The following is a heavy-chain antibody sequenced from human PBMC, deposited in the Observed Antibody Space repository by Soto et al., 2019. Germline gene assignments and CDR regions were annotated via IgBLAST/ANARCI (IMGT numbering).Heavy chain of an antibody. CDR1: GGSLSSYY. CDR2: IYYSGST. CDR3: ARSPNYNWFDP. D-gene: IGHD2-8*01. Sequence: PSETLSLTCSVSGGSLSSYYWSWIRQPPGKGLGWIGYIYYSGSTNYNPSLKSRVTISVDTSKNQFSLKLSSVTAADTAVYYCARSPNYNWFDPWGQGTLVTVSS. J-gene: IGHJ5*02. V-gene: IGHV4-59*08.